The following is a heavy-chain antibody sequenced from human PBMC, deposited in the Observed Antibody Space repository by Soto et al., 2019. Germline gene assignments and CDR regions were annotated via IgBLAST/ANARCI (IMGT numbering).Heavy chain of an antibody. J-gene: IGHJ3*02. V-gene: IGHV4-34*01. CDR2: INHSGST. CDR1: EGSFGDHY. CDR3: ARGSYSGYGVVLGAFDI. D-gene: IGHD5-12*01. Sequence: SQILSLTYAVDEGSFGDHYWRWIRKNPGKGLEWIGEINHSGSTNYNPSLKSRVTISVDTSKNQFSLKLSSVTAADTAVYYCARGSYSGYGVVLGAFDIWGQGTMVTVSS.